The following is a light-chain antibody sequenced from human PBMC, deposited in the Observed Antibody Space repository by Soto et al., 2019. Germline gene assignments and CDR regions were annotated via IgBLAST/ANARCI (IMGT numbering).Light chain of an antibody. J-gene: IGKJ4*01. CDR3: QQDYNLLT. CDR1: QSVSSSY. V-gene: IGKV3D-7*01. CDR2: GAS. Sequence: EVVLTQSPATLSLSPGERVTLSCRASQSVSSSYLTWYQQKPGQAPRLLIYGASTRATSIPARFSGSGSGTDFTLTISSLQPEDFAVYYCQQDYNLLTFGGGTKVEIK.